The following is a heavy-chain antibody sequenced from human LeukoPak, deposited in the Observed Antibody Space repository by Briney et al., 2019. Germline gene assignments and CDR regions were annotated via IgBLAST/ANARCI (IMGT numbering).Heavy chain of an antibody. CDR2: INTRGGSI. CDR3: ARDAPDDSSGYYFDY. D-gene: IGHD3-22*01. CDR1: GYTFTSYY. Sequence: ASVKVSCTASGYTFTSYYIHWVRQAPGQGLDWMGIINTRGGSISYAQKFQGRVTMTRDTSTSTVYMELSSLRSEDTAVYYCARDAPDDSSGYYFDYWGQGTLVTVSS. V-gene: IGHV1-46*01. J-gene: IGHJ4*02.